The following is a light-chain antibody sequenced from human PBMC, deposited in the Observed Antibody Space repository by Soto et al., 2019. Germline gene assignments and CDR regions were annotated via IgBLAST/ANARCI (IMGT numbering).Light chain of an antibody. CDR3: QQYNSYRSIT. CDR2: DAS. J-gene: IGKJ5*01. V-gene: IGKV1-5*01. CDR1: QTITRW. Sequence: DIQMTQSPATLSASVGDRVTITCRASQTITRWMAWYQQKPGKAPKLLIYDASTLESGVPSRFSGSRSGTEFTLTISSLQPDDFATYYCQQYNSYRSITFGQGTRLEIK.